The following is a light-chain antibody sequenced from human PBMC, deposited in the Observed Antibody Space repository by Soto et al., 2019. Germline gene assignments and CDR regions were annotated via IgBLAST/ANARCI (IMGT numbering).Light chain of an antibody. CDR1: QSVTNY. CDR2: DAS. J-gene: IGKJ1*01. CDR3: QQRLNWPPG. Sequence: PDTLSLSPGGRATLTCTAVQSVTNYIGCYQQRPGQAPRFLSYDASTRANGGPARFSGSRSATAFTPTISDLEPADFGLYYGQQRLNWPPGFGQGTKVDIK. V-gene: IGKV3-11*01.